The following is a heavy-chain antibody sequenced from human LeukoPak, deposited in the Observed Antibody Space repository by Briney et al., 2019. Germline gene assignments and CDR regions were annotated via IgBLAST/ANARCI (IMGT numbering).Heavy chain of an antibody. V-gene: IGHV5-51*01. CDR1: GYSFTTNW. J-gene: IGHJ4*02. CDR3: VRSRGYSYGYSYYFDY. D-gene: IGHD5-18*01. Sequence: PGESPKISCKGSGYSFTTNWIGWVRQMPGKGLEWMGIIYPGDSETRYSPSFQGQVTISADKSISTAYLQWSSLKASDTAMYYCVRSRGYSYGYSYYFDYWGQGALVTVSS. CDR2: IYPGDSET.